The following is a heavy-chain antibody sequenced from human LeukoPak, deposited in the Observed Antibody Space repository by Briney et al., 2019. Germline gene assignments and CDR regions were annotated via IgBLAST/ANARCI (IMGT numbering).Heavy chain of an antibody. CDR2: IYYSGST. CDR3: ARGVVILDYYYMDV. V-gene: IGHV4-59*01. CDR1: GGSISSYY. D-gene: IGHD3-3*01. Sequence: PSETLSLTCTVSGGSISSYYWSWIRQPPGKGLEWIGYIYYSGSTNYNPSLKSRVTISVDTSKNQFSLKLSSVTAADTAVYYCARGVVILDYYYMDVWGKGTTVTVSS. J-gene: IGHJ6*03.